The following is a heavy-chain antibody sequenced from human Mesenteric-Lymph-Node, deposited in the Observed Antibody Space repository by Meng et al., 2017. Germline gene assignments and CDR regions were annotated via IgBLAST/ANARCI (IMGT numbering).Heavy chain of an antibody. J-gene: IGHJ4*02. Sequence: HVEPVESGAEVKKPVASVKVSCRASGYTFTGYYMHWVRQAPGQGLEWMGRINPNSGGTNYAQKFQGRVSMTRDTSISTAYMELSRLRSDDTAVYYCARGKGAILTGYFDYWGQGTLVTVSS. CDR1: GYTFTGYY. D-gene: IGHD3-9*01. CDR2: INPNSGGT. V-gene: IGHV1-2*06. CDR3: ARGKGAILTGYFDY.